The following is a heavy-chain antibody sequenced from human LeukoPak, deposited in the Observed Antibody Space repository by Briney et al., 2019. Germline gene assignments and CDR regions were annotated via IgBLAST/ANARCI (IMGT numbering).Heavy chain of an antibody. CDR3: GRGNSGSPETPDY. CDR2: ISSSSNTI. Sequence: GGSLRLSCAASGFTFSSYSMNWVRQAPGKGLEWVSYISSSSNTIYYADSVKGRSTISRDNAKNSLYLQMNSLRAEDTAVYYCGRGNSGSPETPDYWGQGTLVTVSS. CDR1: GFTFSSYS. J-gene: IGHJ4*02. V-gene: IGHV3-48*01. D-gene: IGHD1-26*01.